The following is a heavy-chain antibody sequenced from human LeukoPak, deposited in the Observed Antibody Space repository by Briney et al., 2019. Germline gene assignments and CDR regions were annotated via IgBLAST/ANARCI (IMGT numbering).Heavy chain of an antibody. D-gene: IGHD3-3*01. V-gene: IGHV1-18*01. J-gene: IGHJ5*02. CDR1: GYTFTSYG. Sequence: GASVKVSCKASGYTFTSYGISWVRQAPGQGLERMGWISAYNGNTNYAQKLQGRVTMTTDTSTSTAYMELRSLRSDDTAVYYCARSVDGYYDFWSGYYPNWFDPWGQGTLVTVSS. CDR3: ARSVDGYYDFWSGYYPNWFDP. CDR2: ISAYNGNT.